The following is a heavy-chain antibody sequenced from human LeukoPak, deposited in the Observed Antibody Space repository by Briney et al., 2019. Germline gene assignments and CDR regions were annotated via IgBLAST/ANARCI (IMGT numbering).Heavy chain of an antibody. CDR3: ARDRCSNGIGCYYYYMDV. CDR2: ISSSSSYI. D-gene: IGHD2-8*01. V-gene: IGHV3-21*01. J-gene: IGHJ6*03. Sequence: GGSLRLSCAASGFTFSSYSMNWVRQAPGKGLEWVSSISSSSSYIYYADSVKGRFTISRDNAKNSLYLQMNSLRAEDTAVYYCARDRCSNGIGCYYYYMDVWGKGTTVTISS. CDR1: GFTFSSYS.